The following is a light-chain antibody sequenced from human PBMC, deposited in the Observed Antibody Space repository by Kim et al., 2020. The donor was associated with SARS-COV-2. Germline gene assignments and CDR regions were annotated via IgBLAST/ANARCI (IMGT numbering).Light chain of an antibody. CDR1: QSLTSSY. Sequence: EIVLTQSPGTLSLSPEERATLSCRASQSLTSSYLAWYQQKPGQAPRLLIFGASSRAAGIPDRFSGSGSGTDFTLTISRLEPEDFAVYYCQQYGSSPLTFGQGTKVDIK. CDR2: GAS. CDR3: QQYGSSPLT. J-gene: IGKJ1*01. V-gene: IGKV3-20*01.